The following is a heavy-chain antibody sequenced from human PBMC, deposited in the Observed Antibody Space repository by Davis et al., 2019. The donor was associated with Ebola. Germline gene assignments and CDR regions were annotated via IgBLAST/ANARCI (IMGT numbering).Heavy chain of an antibody. V-gene: IGHV3-30*18. CDR1: GFTFSNYG. Sequence: PGGSLRLSCAASGFTFSNYGMHWVRQAPGKGLEWVAVISYDGSNEYYADSVKGRFTISRDNSKNTLYLQMNSLRAEDTAVYYCAKPVYIYGLGTDDGFDIWGQGTMVTVSS. J-gene: IGHJ3*02. D-gene: IGHD3-10*01. CDR3: AKPVYIYGLGTDDGFDI. CDR2: ISYDGSNE.